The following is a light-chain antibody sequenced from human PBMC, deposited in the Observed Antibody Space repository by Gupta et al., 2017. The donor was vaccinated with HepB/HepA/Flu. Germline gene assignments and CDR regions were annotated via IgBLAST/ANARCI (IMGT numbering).Light chain of an antibody. CDR1: QTISSW. V-gene: IGKV1-5*03. Sequence: DIQMTQSPSTLSASVGDRVTITCRASQTISSWLVWYQQKPGKPPNLLIYRASTLKSGVPSRFSGSGSGTEFTLTINSLQPDDCATYYCQPYKTYTWTFGQGTKVEVK. CDR3: QPYKTYTWT. CDR2: RAS. J-gene: IGKJ1*01.